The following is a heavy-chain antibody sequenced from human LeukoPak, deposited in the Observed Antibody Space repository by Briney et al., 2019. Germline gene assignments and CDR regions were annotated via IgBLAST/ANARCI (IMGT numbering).Heavy chain of an antibody. CDR3: ARHGERGPRYCSGGSCYPHFDY. CDR1: GGSISSGDYY. CDR2: IYYSGST. V-gene: IGHV4-61*08. D-gene: IGHD2-15*01. Sequence: PSETLSLTCTVSGGSISSGDYYWSWIRQPPGKGLEWIGYIYYSGSTNYNPSLKSRVTISVDTSKNQFSLKLSSVTAADTAVYYCARHGERGPRYCSGGSCYPHFDYWGQGTLVTVSS. J-gene: IGHJ4*02.